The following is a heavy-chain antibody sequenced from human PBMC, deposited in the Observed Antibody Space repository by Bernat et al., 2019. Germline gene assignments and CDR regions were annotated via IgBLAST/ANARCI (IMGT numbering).Heavy chain of an antibody. V-gene: IGHV3-30-3*01. D-gene: IGHD6-13*01. CDR1: GFTFSSYA. CDR2: ISYDGSNK. Sequence: QVQLVESGGGVVQPGRSLRLSCGASGFTFSSYAMHWVRQAPGKGLEWVAVISYDGSNKSYADSVKGRFTISRDNSKNTLYLQMNSLRAEDTAVYYCAAAVGYWGQGTLVTVSS. CDR3: AAAVGY. J-gene: IGHJ4*02.